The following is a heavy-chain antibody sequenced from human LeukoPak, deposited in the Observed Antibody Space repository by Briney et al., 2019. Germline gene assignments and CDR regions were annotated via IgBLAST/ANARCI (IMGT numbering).Heavy chain of an antibody. V-gene: IGHV5-51*01. Sequence: GESLNISCKGSGYTFTTFWIGWVRQMPGKGLEWMGIIFPGDSETSYSPSFQGRVTISVDKSISTTYLQWTSLKASDTAMFYCARRRGYTYGDALDYWGQGTLVTVSS. D-gene: IGHD5-18*01. CDR1: GYTFTTFW. CDR3: ARRRGYTYGDALDY. J-gene: IGHJ4*02. CDR2: IFPGDSET.